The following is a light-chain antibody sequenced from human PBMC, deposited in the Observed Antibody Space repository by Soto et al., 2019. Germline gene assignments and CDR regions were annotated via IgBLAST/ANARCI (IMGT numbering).Light chain of an antibody. CDR3: QHRNNKPFS. Sequence: EIVLTQSPATLSLSPGERATLSCRASQSVNNYLAWYQQRPDQAPRLLIYDASNRATGIPARFSGSGSGTDFTLTISRLVPEDFAVYYCQHRNNKPFSFGPGTKVDI. V-gene: IGKV3-11*01. J-gene: IGKJ3*01. CDR1: QSVNNY. CDR2: DAS.